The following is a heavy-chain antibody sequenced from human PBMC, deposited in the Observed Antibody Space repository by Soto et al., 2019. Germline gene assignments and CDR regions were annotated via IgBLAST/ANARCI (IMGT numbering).Heavy chain of an antibody. J-gene: IGHJ4*02. V-gene: IGHV2-70*13. CDR2: IDSDGDR. CDR3: VRGAGTYPTSFDK. CDR1: GFSLSTSGLS. Sequence: ASGPTLVNPTQTLTLTCSFSGFSLSTSGLSVNWLRQSPGKALEWVALIDSDGDRYYSTSLKTRLRISWDTSKSQVVLRLIDMDPTDSATYYCVRGAGTYPTSFDKWGQGAMVTV.